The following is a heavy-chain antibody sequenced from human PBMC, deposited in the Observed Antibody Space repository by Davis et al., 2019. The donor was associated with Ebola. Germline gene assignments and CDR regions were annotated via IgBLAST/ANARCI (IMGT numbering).Heavy chain of an antibody. D-gene: IGHD1-1*01. J-gene: IGHJ6*02. CDR3: AKVQLENYYYYGMDV. CDR1: GFTFSSYG. V-gene: IGHV3-30*02. Sequence: PGGSLRLSCAASGFTFSSYGMHWVRQAPGKGLEWVAFIRYDGSNKYYADSVKGRFTISRDNSKNTLYLQMNSLRAEDTAVYYCAKVQLENYYYYGMDVWGQGTTVTVSS. CDR2: IRYDGSNK.